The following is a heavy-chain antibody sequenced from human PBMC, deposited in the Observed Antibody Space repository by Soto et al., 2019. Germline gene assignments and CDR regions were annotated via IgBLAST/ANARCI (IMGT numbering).Heavy chain of an antibody. D-gene: IGHD3-3*01. Sequence: PGESLKISCAASGFTFSSYSMSWVRQAPGKGLEWVSSISSSSSYIYYADSVKGRFTISRDNAKNSLYLQMNSLRAEDTAVYYCARDFLGNRASRFLEWLSNGGGPFDYWGQGTLVTVSS. CDR1: GFTFSSYS. CDR3: ARDFLGNRASRFLEWLSNGGGPFDY. V-gene: IGHV3-21*01. CDR2: ISSSSSYI. J-gene: IGHJ4*02.